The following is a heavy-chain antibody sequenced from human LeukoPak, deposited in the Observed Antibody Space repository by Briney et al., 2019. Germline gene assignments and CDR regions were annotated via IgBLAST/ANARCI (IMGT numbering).Heavy chain of an antibody. Sequence: PGGSLRLSCAASGFTFSSYAMSWVRRAPGKGLEWVSAISGSGGSTYYADSVKGRFTISRDNSKNTLYLQMNSLRAEDTAVYYCAKDMYSSSWYFDYWGQGTLVTVSS. D-gene: IGHD6-13*01. CDR2: ISGSGGST. CDR3: AKDMYSSSWYFDY. J-gene: IGHJ4*02. CDR1: GFTFSSYA. V-gene: IGHV3-23*01.